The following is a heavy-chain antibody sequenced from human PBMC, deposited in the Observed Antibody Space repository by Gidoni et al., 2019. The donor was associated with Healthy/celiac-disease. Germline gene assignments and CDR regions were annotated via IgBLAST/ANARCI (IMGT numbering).Heavy chain of an antibody. CDR1: GFHFISYA. V-gene: IGHV3-23*01. CDR3: AKDEIEYYYDSSGYPTHDY. CDR2: ISGSGGST. D-gene: IGHD3-22*01. Sequence: EVQLLESGGGLVQPGGSLSLSFAASGFHFISYALSWVRQAPGKGLEWVSAISGSGGSTYYADSVKGRVTISRDNSKNTLYLQMKSLRAEDTAVYYCAKDEIEYYYDSSGYPTHDYWGQGTLVTVSS. J-gene: IGHJ4*02.